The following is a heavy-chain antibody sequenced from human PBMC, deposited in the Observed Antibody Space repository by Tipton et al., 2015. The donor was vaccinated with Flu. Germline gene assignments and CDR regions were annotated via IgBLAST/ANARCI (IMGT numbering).Heavy chain of an antibody. CDR3: ARDGESGWNDFDY. V-gene: IGHV3-7*01. Sequence: SLRLSCVASGFTFSGYWMTWVRQAPGKGLQWVANINQDGSQKNYADSLKGRLTISRDNAKRSLYLQVSSLRADDAAVYYCARDGESGWNDFDYWGQGALVTVSS. D-gene: IGHD6-19*01. J-gene: IGHJ4*02. CDR2: INQDGSQK. CDR1: GFTFSGYW.